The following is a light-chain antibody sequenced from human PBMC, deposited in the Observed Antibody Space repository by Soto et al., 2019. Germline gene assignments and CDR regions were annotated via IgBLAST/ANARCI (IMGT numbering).Light chain of an antibody. CDR3: LQYFNWPPWT. V-gene: IGKV3-15*01. CDR1: QSVSSN. J-gene: IGKJ1*01. Sequence: EIVMTQSQATLSLSPGERATLSCRASQSVSSNLGWYQQKPGQAPRLLIYGASTRATGVPARFSGSGSGTDFTLTISSLQSEDFAVYYCLQYFNWPPWTFGQGTKVEIK. CDR2: GAS.